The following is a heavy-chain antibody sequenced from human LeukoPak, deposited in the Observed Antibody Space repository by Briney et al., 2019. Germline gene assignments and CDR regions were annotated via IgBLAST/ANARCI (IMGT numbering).Heavy chain of an antibody. CDR2: INHSGST. D-gene: IGHD6-19*01. CDR1: GGSISSSNW. Sequence: PSGTLSLTCAVSGGSISSSNWWSWVRPPPGKGLEWIGEINHSGSTNYNPSLKSRVTISVDTSKNQFSLKLSSVTAADTAVYYCARGFLGSGPSRYYYYYMDVWGKGTTVTVSS. V-gene: IGHV4-4*02. J-gene: IGHJ6*03. CDR3: ARGFLGSGPSRYYYYYMDV.